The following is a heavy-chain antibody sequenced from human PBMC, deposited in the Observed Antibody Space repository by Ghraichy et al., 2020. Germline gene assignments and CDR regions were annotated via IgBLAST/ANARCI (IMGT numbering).Heavy chain of an antibody. Sequence: GGSLRLSCAASGFTFSSYWMSWVRQAPGKGLEWVANIKQDGSEKYYVDSVKGRFTISRDNAKNSLYLQMKSLRAEDTAVYYCARAPVVPAAFSFNYYYYMDVWGKGTTVTVSS. V-gene: IGHV3-7*01. D-gene: IGHD2-2*01. CDR3: ARAPVVPAAFSFNYYYYMDV. CDR1: GFTFSSYW. CDR2: IKQDGSEK. J-gene: IGHJ6*03.